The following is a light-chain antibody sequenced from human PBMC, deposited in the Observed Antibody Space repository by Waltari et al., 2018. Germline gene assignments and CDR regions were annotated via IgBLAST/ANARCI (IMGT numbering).Light chain of an antibody. V-gene: IGLV2-14*03. CDR3: SSYISSSTLEL. Sequence: QSALTQPASVSGSPGQSITISCTGTSSDVGGYNYVSWYQQHTGKAPKLRIYDVSNRPAGVSNRVAGSKSGNTASLTISGLQAEDEADYYCSSYISSSTLELFGGGTSLTVL. J-gene: IGLJ2*01. CDR1: SSDVGGYNY. CDR2: DVS.